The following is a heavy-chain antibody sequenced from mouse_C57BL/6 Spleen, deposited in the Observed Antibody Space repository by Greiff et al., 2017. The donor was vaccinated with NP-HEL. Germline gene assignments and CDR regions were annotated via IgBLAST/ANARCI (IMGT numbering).Heavy chain of an antibody. CDR2: IYPGDGDT. CDR1: GYAFSSYW. J-gene: IGHJ4*01. Sequence: QVQLQQSGAELVKPGASVKISCKASGYAFSSYWMNWVKQRPGKGLEWIGQIYPGDGDTNYNGKFKGKATLTADKSSSPAYMQLSSLTSEDSAVYFCARWHYGDAMDYWGQGTSVTVAS. V-gene: IGHV1-80*01. D-gene: IGHD1-1*02. CDR3: ARWHYGDAMDY.